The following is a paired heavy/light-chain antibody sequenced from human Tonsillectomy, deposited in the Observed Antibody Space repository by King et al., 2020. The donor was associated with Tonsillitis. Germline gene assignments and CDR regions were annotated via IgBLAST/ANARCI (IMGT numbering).Light chain of an antibody. J-gene: IGKJ1*01. CDR1: QGISSY. CDR2: AAS. CDR3: QQYYSFPRT. Sequence: AIWMTQSPSLLSASTGDRVTISCRMSQGISSYLAWYQQKPGKAPELLIYAASTLQSGVPSRFSGSGSGTDFTLTISCLQSEDFATYYCQQYYSFPRTFGQGTKVEIK. V-gene: IGKV1D-8*02.
Heavy chain of an antibody. CDR2: ISSSSSYI. V-gene: IGHV3-21*01. CDR3: AREEEDIVVVVAAELRYYYYMDV. CDR1: GFTFSSYS. J-gene: IGHJ6*03. Sequence: EVQLVESGGGLVKPGGSLRLSCAASGFTFSSYSMNWVRQAPGKGLEWVSSISSSSSYIYYADSVKGRFTISRDNAKNSLYLQMNSLRAEDTAVYYCAREEEDIVVVVAAELRYYYYMDVWGKGTTVTVSS. D-gene: IGHD2-15*01.